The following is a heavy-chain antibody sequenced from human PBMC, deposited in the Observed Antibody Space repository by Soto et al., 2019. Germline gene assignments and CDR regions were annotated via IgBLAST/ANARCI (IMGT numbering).Heavy chain of an antibody. CDR2: IRYTGST. CDR3: AKYRRTDAEGYSFDF. D-gene: IGHD2-15*01. CDR1: GGSISGSY. J-gene: IGHJ4*02. Sequence: SETLSLTCTVSGGSISGSYWSWIRQTPGKVLEWIGFIRYTGSTNYNTSLKSRVTMSVDSAKNQFSLQLRSVTAAETAVYFCAKYRRTDAEGYSFDFWGQGALVTVSS. V-gene: IGHV4-59*01.